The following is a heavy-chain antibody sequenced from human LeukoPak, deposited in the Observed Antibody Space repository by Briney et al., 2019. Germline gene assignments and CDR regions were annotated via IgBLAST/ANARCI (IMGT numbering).Heavy chain of an antibody. V-gene: IGHV1-8*01. D-gene: IGHD3-9*01. CDR1: GYTSTSYD. J-gene: IGHJ6*02. Sequence: ASVKVSCKASGYTSTSYDIHWVRQATGQGLEWMGWMNPNSGNTGYAQKFQGRVTMTRNTSISTAYMELSSLRSEDTAVYYCARSGTNYDILTGSPTDYYYYYGMDVWGQGTTVTVSS. CDR2: MNPNSGNT. CDR3: ARSGTNYDILTGSPTDYYYYYGMDV.